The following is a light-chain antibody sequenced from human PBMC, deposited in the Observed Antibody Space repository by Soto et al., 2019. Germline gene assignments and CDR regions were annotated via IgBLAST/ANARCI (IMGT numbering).Light chain of an antibody. CDR3: MQALQTPLT. J-gene: IGKJ4*01. V-gene: IGKV2-28*01. Sequence: DIVMTQTPLSLSVTPGQPASISCKSSQSLLHSDGKTYLYWYLQKPGQPPQLLIFLGSNRASGVTDKFSGSGSGTDFTLKISRVEAEDVGVYYCMQALQTPLTFGGGTKVDNK. CDR1: QSLLHSDGKTY. CDR2: LGS.